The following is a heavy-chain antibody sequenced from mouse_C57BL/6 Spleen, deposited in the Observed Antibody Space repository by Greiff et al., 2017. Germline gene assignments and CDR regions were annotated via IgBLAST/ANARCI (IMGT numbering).Heavy chain of an antibody. CDR3: ASGGVTTVVAPYYAMDY. CDR2: INPNNGGT. J-gene: IGHJ4*01. CDR1: GYTFTDYN. Sequence: EVQLQQSGPELVKPGASVKMSCKASGYTFTDYNMHWVKQSHGKSLEWIGYINPNNGGTSYNQKFKGKATLTVNKSSSTAYMELRSLTSEDSAVXYCASGGVTTVVAPYYAMDYWGQGTSVTVSS. V-gene: IGHV1-22*01. D-gene: IGHD1-1*01.